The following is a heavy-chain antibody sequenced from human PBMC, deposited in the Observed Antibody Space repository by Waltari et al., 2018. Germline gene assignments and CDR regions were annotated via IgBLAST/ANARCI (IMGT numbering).Heavy chain of an antibody. V-gene: IGHV3-74*01. CDR1: GFTFSSYW. D-gene: IGHD3-22*01. J-gene: IGHJ4*02. Sequence: EVQLVESGGGLVQPGGSLRLSCAASGFTFSSYWMHWVRQAPGKGLVWVSRINTDGSSTSYADSVRGRFTISRDNAKNTLYLQMNSLRAEDTAVYYCARAGTSYYYDSSGYSYWGQGTLVTVSS. CDR2: INTDGSST. CDR3: ARAGTSYYYDSSGYSY.